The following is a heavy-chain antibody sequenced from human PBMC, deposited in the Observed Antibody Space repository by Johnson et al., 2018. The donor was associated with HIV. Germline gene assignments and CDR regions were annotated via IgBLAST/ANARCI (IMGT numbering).Heavy chain of an antibody. Sequence: QVQLVESGGGVVQPGRSLRLSCAASGFTFSTYAIHWVRQAPGKGLDWVAVIWYDGSNKYYADSVKGRFTISRDNSKNTLYLQMNSLRAEDTAVYYCARDQGSGWPTNAFDIWGRGTRVTVSS. V-gene: IGHV3-33*08. J-gene: IGHJ3*02. CDR2: IWYDGSNK. D-gene: IGHD6-19*01. CDR3: ARDQGSGWPTNAFDI. CDR1: GFTFSTYA.